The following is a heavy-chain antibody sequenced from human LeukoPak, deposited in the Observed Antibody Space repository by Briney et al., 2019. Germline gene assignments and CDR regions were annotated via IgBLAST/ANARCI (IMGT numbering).Heavy chain of an antibody. CDR3: ARDYYDSSGYKFYLDY. Sequence: TGGSLRLPCVASGFTFSSYEMNWVRQSPGRGLEWVAYISTSSSTHHYADSVKGRFTISRDNSKNSVYLQMNSLMPEDTALYYCARDYYDSSGYKFYLDYWGQGTLVTVSS. J-gene: IGHJ4*02. V-gene: IGHV3-48*03. CDR1: GFTFSSYE. CDR2: ISTSSSTH. D-gene: IGHD3-22*01.